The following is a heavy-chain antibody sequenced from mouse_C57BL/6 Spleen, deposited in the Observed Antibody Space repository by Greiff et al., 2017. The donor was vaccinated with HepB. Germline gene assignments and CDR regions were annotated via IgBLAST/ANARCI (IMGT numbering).Heavy chain of an antibody. CDR3: APYGYDEAWFAY. CDR1: GYAFSSSW. J-gene: IGHJ3*01. Sequence: QVQLQQSGPELVKPGASVKISCKASGYAFSSSWMNWVKQRPGKGLEWIGRIYPGDGDTNYNGKFKGKATLTADKSSSTAYMQLSSLTSEDSAVYFCAPYGYDEAWFAYWGQGTLVTVSA. CDR2: IYPGDGDT. D-gene: IGHD2-2*01. V-gene: IGHV1-82*01.